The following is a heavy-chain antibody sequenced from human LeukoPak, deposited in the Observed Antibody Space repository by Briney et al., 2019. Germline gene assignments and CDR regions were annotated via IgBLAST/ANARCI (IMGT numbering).Heavy chain of an antibody. J-gene: IGHJ4*02. Sequence: GGSLRLSCAVSGITLSNYGMSWVREAPGKGLEWVAGISDSGGRTNYADSVKGRFTISRDNPKNTLYLQMNSLRAEDTAVYFCAKRGVVIRVILVGFHKEAYYFDSWGQGAPVTVSS. D-gene: IGHD3-22*01. CDR3: AKRGVVIRVILVGFHKEAYYFDS. CDR1: GITLSNYG. CDR2: ISDSGGRT. V-gene: IGHV3-23*01.